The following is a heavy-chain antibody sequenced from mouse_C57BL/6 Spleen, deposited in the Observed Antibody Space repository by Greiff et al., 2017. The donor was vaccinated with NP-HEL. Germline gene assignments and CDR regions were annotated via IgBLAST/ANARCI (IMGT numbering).Heavy chain of an antibody. J-gene: IGHJ3*01. Sequence: QVQLQQSGPGLVQPSQSLSITCTVSGFSLTSYGVHCVRQSPRKSLVWLGVIWSGGSTDYNAAFISRLSISNDKSKSQVFLKMNSLQADDTAIYYCAREDGYSAWFAYWGQGTLVTVSA. V-gene: IGHV2-2*01. CDR1: GFSLTSYG. CDR3: AREDGYSAWFAY. CDR2: IWSGGST. D-gene: IGHD2-3*01.